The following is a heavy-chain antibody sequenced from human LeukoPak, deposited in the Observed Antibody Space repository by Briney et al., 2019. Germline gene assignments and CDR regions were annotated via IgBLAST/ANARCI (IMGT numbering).Heavy chain of an antibody. CDR2: ISGSGGNT. CDR1: GFTFSSYG. Sequence: GGSLRLSCAASGFTFSSYGMSWVRQAPGKGLEWVSAISGSGGNTYYADSVKGRFTISRDNSKNTLYLQMNSLIAEDTAVYYCAKDVGGLYYDSSGYYFDYWGQGTLVTVSS. D-gene: IGHD3-22*01. V-gene: IGHV3-23*01. CDR3: AKDVGGLYYDSSGYYFDY. J-gene: IGHJ4*02.